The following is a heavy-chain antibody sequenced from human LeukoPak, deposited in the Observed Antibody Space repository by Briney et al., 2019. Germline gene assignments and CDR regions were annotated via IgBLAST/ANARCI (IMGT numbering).Heavy chain of an antibody. J-gene: IGHJ4*02. CDR1: GGSFSGYY. CDR3: ARGSGYSYGYPFDY. D-gene: IGHD5-18*01. Sequence: NASETLSLTCAVYGGSFSGYYWSWIRQPPGKGLEWIGEINHSGSTNYNPSLKSRVTMSVDTSKNQFSLKLTSVSAADTAVYYCARGSGYSYGYPFDYWGQGTLVTVSS. V-gene: IGHV4-34*01. CDR2: INHSGST.